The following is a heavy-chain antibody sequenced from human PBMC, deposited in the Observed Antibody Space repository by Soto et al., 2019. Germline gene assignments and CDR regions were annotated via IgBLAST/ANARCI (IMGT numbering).Heavy chain of an antibody. V-gene: IGHV4-59*01. CDR2: IYYSGTT. D-gene: IGHD3-3*01. J-gene: IGHJ6*02. CDR3: ARDGGRYYAMDV. CDR1: GGSISSYY. Sequence: SETLSLTCTVSGGSISSYYWSWIRQPPGKGLEWIGYIYYSGTTKYNPSLKSRVTISVDTSKNQFSLKLSSVTTTDTAVYYCARDGGRYYAMDVWAQGTTVTVSS.